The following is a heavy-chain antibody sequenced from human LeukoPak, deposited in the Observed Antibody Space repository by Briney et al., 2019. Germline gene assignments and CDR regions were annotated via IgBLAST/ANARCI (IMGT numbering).Heavy chain of an antibody. CDR2: INPSGGAP. CDR3: ARGGSWGSSGWYGGFDP. V-gene: IGHV1-46*01. J-gene: IGHJ5*02. Sequence: ASVKVSCKAPGYTFTNYYMHWVRQAPGQGLEWMGIINPSGGAPSYAPKFQDRVTMTRDTSTSTLYMDLSSLRSEDTAVYYCARGGSWGSSGWYGGFDPWGQGTLVTVSS. D-gene: IGHD6-19*01. CDR1: GYTFTNYY.